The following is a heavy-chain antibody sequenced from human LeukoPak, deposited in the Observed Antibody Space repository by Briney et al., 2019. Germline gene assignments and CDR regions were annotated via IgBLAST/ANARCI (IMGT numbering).Heavy chain of an antibody. Sequence: PGGSLRLSCAASGFTFSSYAMSWVRQAPGKGLEWVSAISGSGGSTYYADSVKGRFTISRDNSKNTLYLQMNSLRAEDTAVYYCAGRGYSYQDPWGYYYYGMDVWGQGTTVTVSS. J-gene: IGHJ6*02. D-gene: IGHD5-18*01. CDR3: AGRGYSYQDPWGYYYYGMDV. V-gene: IGHV3-23*01. CDR2: ISGSGGST. CDR1: GFTFSSYA.